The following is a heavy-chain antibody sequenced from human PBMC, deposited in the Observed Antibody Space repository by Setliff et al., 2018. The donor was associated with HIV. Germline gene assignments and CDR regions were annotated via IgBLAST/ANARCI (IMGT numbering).Heavy chain of an antibody. CDR1: GGSMSSYY. CDR3: GRVGFGELFGVFDI. CDR2: IYYSGST. D-gene: IGHD3-10*01. J-gene: IGHJ3*02. V-gene: IGHV4-59*01. Sequence: SETLSLTCTVSGGSMSSYYWSWIRQPPGKGLEWVGYIYYSGSTNYNPSLKSRVSISVDTSKNQFSLKLISVTAADTGMYYCGRVGFGELFGVFDIWGQGIMVTVSS.